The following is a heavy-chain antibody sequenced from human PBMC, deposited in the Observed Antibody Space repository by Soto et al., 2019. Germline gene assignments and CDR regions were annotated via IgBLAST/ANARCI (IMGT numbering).Heavy chain of an antibody. Sequence: EVQLVESGGGLVQPGGSLRLSCEASGFTFSSYWMHWVRQGPGXXLVWVSRISSDGSSTNYADSVXGRXTIPRDXAXXXXXXXXXXXXXXXXXXXXXXXXXXXXXXSSYFSGDAFDIWGHGTMVTVSS. CDR1: GFTFSSYW. V-gene: IGHV3-74*01. CDR3: XXXXXXXXXSSYFSGDAFDI. CDR2: ISSDGSST. D-gene: IGHD3-22*01. J-gene: IGHJ3*02.